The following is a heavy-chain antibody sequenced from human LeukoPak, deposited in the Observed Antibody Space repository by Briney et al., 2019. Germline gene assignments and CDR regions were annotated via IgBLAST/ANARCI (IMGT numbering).Heavy chain of an antibody. V-gene: IGHV3-7*01. Sequence: GGSLRLSCAASGFTFSSYWMSWVRQAPGKGLEWVANIKQDGSEKYYVDSVEGRFTISRDNAKNSLYLQMNSLRAEDTAVYYCARDRIVGATSHFDYWGQGTLVTVSS. CDR2: IKQDGSEK. J-gene: IGHJ4*02. CDR1: GFTFSSYW. D-gene: IGHD1-26*01. CDR3: ARDRIVGATSHFDY.